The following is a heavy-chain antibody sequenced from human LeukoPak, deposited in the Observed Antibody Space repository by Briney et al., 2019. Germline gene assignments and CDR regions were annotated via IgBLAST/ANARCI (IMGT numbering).Heavy chain of an antibody. V-gene: IGHV3-21*01. J-gene: IGHJ5*02. CDR3: ARGFGVKNWFDP. CDR1: GFTLSSHW. CDR2: ISSSSSYI. Sequence: PGGSLRLSCVASGFTLSSHWMSWVRQAPGKGLEWVSSISSSSSYIYYADSVKGRFTISRDNAKNSLYLQMNSLRAEDTAVYYCARGFGVKNWFDPWGQGTLVTVSS. D-gene: IGHD3-3*01.